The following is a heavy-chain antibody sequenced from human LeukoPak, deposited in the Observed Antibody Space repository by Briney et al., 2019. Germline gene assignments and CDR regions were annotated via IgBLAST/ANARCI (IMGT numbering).Heavy chain of an antibody. Sequence: SETLSLTCAVYGGSFSGYYWSWIRQPPGKGLEWIGEINHSGSTNYNPSLKSRVTISVDTSKNQLSLKLSSVTAADTAVYYCARHRFHDYGDLSTAFRYYVMDVWGQGTTVTVSS. D-gene: IGHD4-17*01. CDR2: INHSGST. CDR1: GGSFSGYY. V-gene: IGHV4-34*01. J-gene: IGHJ6*02. CDR3: ARHRFHDYGDLSTAFRYYVMDV.